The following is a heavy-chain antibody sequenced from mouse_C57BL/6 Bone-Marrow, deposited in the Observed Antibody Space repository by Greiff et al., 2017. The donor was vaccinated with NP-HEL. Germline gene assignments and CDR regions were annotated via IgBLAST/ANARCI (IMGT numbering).Heavy chain of an antibody. CDR3: ARGGYYGSSPHYYAMDY. J-gene: IGHJ4*01. CDR2: IYPRSGNT. CDR1: GYTFTSYG. Sequence: QVQLQQSGAELARPGASVKLSCKASGYTFTSYGISWVKQRTGQGLEWIGEIYPRSGNTYYNEKFKGKATLTADKSSSTAYMELRSLTSEDSAVYFCARGGYYGSSPHYYAMDYWGQGTSVTVSS. V-gene: IGHV1-81*01. D-gene: IGHD1-1*01.